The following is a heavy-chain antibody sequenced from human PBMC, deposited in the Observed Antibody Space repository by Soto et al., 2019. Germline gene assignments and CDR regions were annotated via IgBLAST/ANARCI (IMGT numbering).Heavy chain of an antibody. CDR1: GFTFSSYS. CDR3: ARDSPTVTTSYDY. V-gene: IGHV3-48*01. D-gene: IGHD4-4*01. Sequence: GGSLRLSCAASGFTFSSYSMNWVRQAPGKGLEWVSYISSSSSTIYYADSVKGRFTISRDNAKNSLYLQMNSLRAEDTAVYYCARDSPTVTTSYDYWGQGTLVTVSS. CDR2: ISSSSSTI. J-gene: IGHJ4*02.